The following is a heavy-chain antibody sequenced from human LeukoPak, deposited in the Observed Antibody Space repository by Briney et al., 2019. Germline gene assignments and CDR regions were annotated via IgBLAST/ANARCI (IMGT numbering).Heavy chain of an antibody. CDR3: ARGGRFGEFFDF. Sequence: SETLSLTCTVYGVSLSGFYWSWIRQSPEKGLEWLGEINDSGRSKYSPSLRNRVTMSADTSESQLSLLVYSLTAADTAVYYCARGGRFGEFFDFWGQGTLVAVSS. CDR2: INDSGRS. J-gene: IGHJ4*02. CDR1: GVSLSGFY. V-gene: IGHV4-34*01. D-gene: IGHD3-10*01.